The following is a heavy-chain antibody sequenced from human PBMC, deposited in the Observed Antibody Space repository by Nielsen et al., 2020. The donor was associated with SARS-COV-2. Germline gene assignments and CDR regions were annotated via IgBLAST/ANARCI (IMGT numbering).Heavy chain of an antibody. Sequence: SETLSLTCTVSGGSINSHSYYYSWIRQPAGKGLEWIGRIYTSGSTNYNPSLKSRVTISVDTSRNQFSLKLTSATAADTAVYYCARGSDEGLALWGQGTLVTVSS. D-gene: IGHD3-3*01. J-gene: IGHJ4*02. CDR2: IYTSGST. V-gene: IGHV4-61*02. CDR3: ARGSDEGLAL. CDR1: GGSINSHSYY.